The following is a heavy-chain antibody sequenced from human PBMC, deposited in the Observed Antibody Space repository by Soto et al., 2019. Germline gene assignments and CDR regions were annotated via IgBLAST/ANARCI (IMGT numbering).Heavy chain of an antibody. D-gene: IGHD2-15*01. Sequence: ASVKVSCETSGYTFTSYAIHWVRQAPGQGLEWLGWLNIGNGNTQYSPKLHDRVTLTRDTSASTAYMELSSLRSEDTAVYYCAREPLCGGRCYVHWFDRWGKGTLVKVYS. CDR2: LNIGNGNT. CDR3: AREPLCGGRCYVHWFDR. V-gene: IGHV1-3*04. CDR1: GYTFTSYA. J-gene: IGHJ5*02.